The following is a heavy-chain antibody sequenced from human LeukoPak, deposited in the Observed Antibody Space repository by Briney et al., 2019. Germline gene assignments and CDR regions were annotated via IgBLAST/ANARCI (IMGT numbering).Heavy chain of an antibody. J-gene: IGHJ4*02. CDR2: IKSKTDGGTT. CDR3: TTDRDYDILTGYYSFGY. V-gene: IGHV3-15*01. Sequence: PGRSLRLSCAASGFTFSNAWMSWVRQAPGKGLEWVGRIKSKTDGGTTDYAAPVKGRFTISRDDSKNTLYLQMNSLKTEDTAVYYCTTDRDYDILTGYYSFGYWGQGTLVTVSS. D-gene: IGHD3-9*01. CDR1: GFTFSNAW.